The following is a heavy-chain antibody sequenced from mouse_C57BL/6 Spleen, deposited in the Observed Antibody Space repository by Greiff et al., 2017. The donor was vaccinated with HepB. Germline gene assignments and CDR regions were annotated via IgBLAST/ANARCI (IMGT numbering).Heavy chain of an antibody. V-gene: IGHV5-4*03. CDR1: GFTFSSYA. J-gene: IGHJ2*01. CDR2: ISDGGSYT. D-gene: IGHD1-1*01. CDR3: ARVPLLLRAGLDY. Sequence: DVMLVESGGGLVKPGGSLKLSCAASGFTFSSYAMSWVRQTPEKRLEWVATISDGGSYTYYPDNVKGRFTISRDNAKNNLYLQMSHLKSEDTAMYYCARVPLLLRAGLDYWGQGTTLTVSS.